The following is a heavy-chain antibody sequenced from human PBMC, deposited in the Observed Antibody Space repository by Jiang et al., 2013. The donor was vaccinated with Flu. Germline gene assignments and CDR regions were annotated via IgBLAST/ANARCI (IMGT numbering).Heavy chain of an antibody. J-gene: IGHJ6*02. V-gene: IGHV1-2*06. Sequence: GAEVKKPGASVKVSCKASGYTFTGYYMHWVRQAPGQGLEWMGRINPNSGGTNYAQKFQGRVTMTRDTSISTAYMELSRLRSDDTAVYYCARNMVRGVITHYYGMDVWGQGTTVTVSS. CDR1: GYTFTGYY. CDR3: ARNMVRGVITHYYGMDV. CDR2: INPNSGGT. D-gene: IGHD3-10*01.